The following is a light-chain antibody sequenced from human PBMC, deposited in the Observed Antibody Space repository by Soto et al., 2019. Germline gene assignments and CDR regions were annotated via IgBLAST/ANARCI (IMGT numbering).Light chain of an antibody. CDR2: EVS. Sequence: QSALTQPASVSGSPGQSITISCTGTSSDVGGYNYVSWYQQHPGTAPKLIIYEVSNRPSGVSNRFSGSKSGNTASLSISGLQAEDEEDYYCSSYTSTSTLWVFGGGTKLTVL. CDR3: SSYTSTSTLWV. J-gene: IGLJ3*02. CDR1: SSDVGGYNY. V-gene: IGLV2-14*03.